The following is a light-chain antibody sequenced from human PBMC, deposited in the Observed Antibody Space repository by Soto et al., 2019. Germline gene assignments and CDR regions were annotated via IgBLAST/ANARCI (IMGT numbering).Light chain of an antibody. V-gene: IGKV3-20*01. CDR1: QSVSTNF. CDR3: QQYGRTSWT. Sequence: LTHSPGTLSLSPGEGATLSSRASQSVSTNFFAWYQQKPGQAPRLLIYGASTRATGIPDRFSGSGSGTDFTLTISRLEHEDFAVYYCQQYGRTSWTFGQGTKVDIK. CDR2: GAS. J-gene: IGKJ1*01.